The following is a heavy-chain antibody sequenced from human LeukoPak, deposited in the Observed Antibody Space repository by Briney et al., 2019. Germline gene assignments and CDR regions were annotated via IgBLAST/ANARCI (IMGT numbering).Heavy chain of an antibody. CDR1: SGSISSYY. D-gene: IGHD3-22*01. Sequence: NPSETLSLTCTVSSGSISSYYWSWIRQPPGKGLEWIGYIYYSGGTNYNPSLKSRVTISVDTSKNQFSLKLSSVTAAGTAVYYCARGKTYYDISKDAFDIWGQGTMVTVSS. V-gene: IGHV4-59*01. CDR3: ARGKTYYDISKDAFDI. J-gene: IGHJ3*02. CDR2: IYYSGGT.